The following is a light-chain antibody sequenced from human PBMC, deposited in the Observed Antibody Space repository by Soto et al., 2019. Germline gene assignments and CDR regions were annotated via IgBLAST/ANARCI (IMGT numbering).Light chain of an antibody. V-gene: IGLV2-14*01. CDR3: CLYLGGTSV. CDR2: ASS. Sequence: QSALTQPASVSGSPGQSITISCTGTSSDVGGYNYVSWYQHHAGKAPRLMIYASSNRPSGVSHRFSGSRSGNTASLTISGLQAEDEADYYCCLYLGGTSVFGGGTQLTVL. J-gene: IGLJ7*01. CDR1: SSDVGGYNY.